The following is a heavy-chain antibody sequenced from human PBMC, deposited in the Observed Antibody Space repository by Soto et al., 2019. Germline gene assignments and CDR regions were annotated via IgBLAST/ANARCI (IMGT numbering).Heavy chain of an antibody. V-gene: IGHV3-9*01. CDR3: AKVIAVAGLNYFDY. CDR2: ISWNSGSI. CDR1: GFTFDDYA. Sequence: GGSLRLSCAASGFTFDDYAMHWVRQAPGKGLEWVSGISWNSGSIGYADSVKGRFTISRDNAKNSLYLQMNSLRAEDTALYYCAKVIAVAGLNYFDYWGQGTLVTVAS. D-gene: IGHD6-19*01. J-gene: IGHJ4*02.